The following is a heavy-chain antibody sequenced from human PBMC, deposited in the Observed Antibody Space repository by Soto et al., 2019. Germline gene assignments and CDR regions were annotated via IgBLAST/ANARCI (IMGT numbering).Heavy chain of an antibody. Sequence: PGGSLRLSCAASGFTFSSYDMHWVRQATGKGLEWVSAIGTAGDTYYPGSVKGRFTISRENAKNSLYLQMNSLRAEDTAVYYCAKSQYCSGGSCPSYYFDYWGQGTLVTVSS. CDR3: AKSQYCSGGSCPSYYFDY. CDR2: IGTAGDT. J-gene: IGHJ4*02. V-gene: IGHV3-13*01. CDR1: GFTFSSYD. D-gene: IGHD2-15*01.